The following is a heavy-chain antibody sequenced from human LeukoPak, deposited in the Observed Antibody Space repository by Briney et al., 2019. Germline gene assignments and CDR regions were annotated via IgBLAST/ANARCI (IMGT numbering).Heavy chain of an antibody. V-gene: IGHV3-30*02. CDR3: AKDPPLLWFGELLESYGMDV. Sequence: EGSLRLSCAASGFTFSSYGMHWVRQAPGRGLEWVAFIRYDGSNKYYADSVKGRFTISRDNSKNTLYLQMNSLRAEDTAVYYCAKDPPLLWFGELLESYGMDVWGQGTTVTVSS. CDR2: IRYDGSNK. J-gene: IGHJ6*02. CDR1: GFTFSSYG. D-gene: IGHD3-10*01.